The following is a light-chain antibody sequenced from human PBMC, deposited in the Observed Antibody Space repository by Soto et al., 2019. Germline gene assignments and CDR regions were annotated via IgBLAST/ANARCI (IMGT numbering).Light chain of an antibody. Sequence: QSVLTQPPSVSGAPGKRVTISCTGSSSNIGAGYDVHWYQQLPGTAPKLIIYGNSNRPSGVPDRFSGSKSGTSASLAITGLQAEDEADYYFQSYDSSRSGHVVCGGGTKLTVL. V-gene: IGLV1-40*01. J-gene: IGLJ2*01. CDR3: QSYDSSRSGHVV. CDR2: GNS. CDR1: SSNIGAGYD.